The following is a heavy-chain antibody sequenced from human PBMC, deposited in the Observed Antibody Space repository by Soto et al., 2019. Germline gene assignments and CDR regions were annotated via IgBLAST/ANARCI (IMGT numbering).Heavy chain of an antibody. CDR3: ARDYTVTAD. V-gene: IGHV1-69*08. CDR1: GGTFSSYT. J-gene: IGHJ4*02. D-gene: IGHD4-17*01. CDR2: IIPILGIA. Sequence: QVQLVQSGAEVKKPGSSVKVSCKASGGTFSSYTISWVRQAPGQGLEWMGRIIPILGIANYAQKFQGRVTITADKSTSTAYMELSSLRSEAKAVYYCARDYTVTADWGQGTLVTVSS.